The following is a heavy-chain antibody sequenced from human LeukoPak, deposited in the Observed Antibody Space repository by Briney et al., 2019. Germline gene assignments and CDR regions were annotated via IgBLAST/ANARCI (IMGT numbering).Heavy chain of an antibody. CDR1: GYSFTTFW. V-gene: IGHV5-51*01. Sequence: GESLRISCKGSGYSFTTFWLGWVRQMPGKGLEYMGIIYLGDSDTRYSPSFQGQVTISADKSISTAYLQWSSLKASDTAMYYCARGNMVRGVLNNWFDPWGQGTLVTASS. CDR2: IYLGDSDT. J-gene: IGHJ5*02. D-gene: IGHD3-10*01. CDR3: ARGNMVRGVLNNWFDP.